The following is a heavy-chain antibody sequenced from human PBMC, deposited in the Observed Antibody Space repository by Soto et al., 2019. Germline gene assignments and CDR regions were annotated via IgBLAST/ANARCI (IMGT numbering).Heavy chain of an antibody. D-gene: IGHD2-15*01. V-gene: IGHV1-69*13. J-gene: IGHJ5*02. CDR2: IIPIFGTA. CDR3: ARDIVVVVAATIRWFDP. Sequence: ASVKVSCKASGGTFSSYAISWVRQAPGQGLEWMGGIIPIFGTANYAQKFQGRVTITADESTSTASMELSSLRSEDTAVYYCARDIVVVVAATIRWFDPWGQGTLVTVSS. CDR1: GGTFSSYA.